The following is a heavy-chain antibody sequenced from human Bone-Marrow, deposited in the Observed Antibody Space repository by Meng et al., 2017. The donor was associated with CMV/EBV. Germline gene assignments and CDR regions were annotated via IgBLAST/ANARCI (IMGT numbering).Heavy chain of an antibody. Sequence: LSLTCAASGFTFSSYAMSWVRQAPGKGLEWVSAISGSGGSTYYADSVKGRFTISRDNSKNTLYLQMNSLRAEDTAVYYCAKERPYYDFWSGYSYYYGMDVWGQGTTVTVYS. J-gene: IGHJ6*02. V-gene: IGHV3-23*01. D-gene: IGHD3-3*01. CDR3: AKERPYYDFWSGYSYYYGMDV. CDR1: GFTFSSYA. CDR2: ISGSGGST.